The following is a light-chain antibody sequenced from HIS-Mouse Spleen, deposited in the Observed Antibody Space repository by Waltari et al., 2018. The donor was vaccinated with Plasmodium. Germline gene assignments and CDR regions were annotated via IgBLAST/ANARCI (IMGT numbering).Light chain of an antibody. CDR1: ALPTQF. CDR2: EDT. V-gene: IGLV3-10*01. CDR3: YSTDSSGNHRV. Sequence: SYELTPPPSVSVSPGQTARTICSGAALPTQFAFLYPQKSDTAPVLVIYEDTKRHSGIPERFSGSSSGTMATLTISGAQVGDEADYYCYSTDSSGNHRVFGGGTKLTVL. J-gene: IGLJ3*02.